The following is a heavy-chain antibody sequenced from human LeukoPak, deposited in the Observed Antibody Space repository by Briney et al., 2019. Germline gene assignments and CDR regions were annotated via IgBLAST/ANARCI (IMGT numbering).Heavy chain of an antibody. CDR2: INHSGST. Sequence: SETLSLTCAVYGGSFSGHYWSWIRQPPGKGLEWIGEINHSGSTNYNPSLKSRVTISVDTSKNQFSLKLSSVTAADTAVYYCARALGYSSDYWGQGTLVTVSS. CDR3: ARALGYSSDY. V-gene: IGHV4-34*01. J-gene: IGHJ4*02. D-gene: IGHD6-13*01. CDR1: GGSFSGHY.